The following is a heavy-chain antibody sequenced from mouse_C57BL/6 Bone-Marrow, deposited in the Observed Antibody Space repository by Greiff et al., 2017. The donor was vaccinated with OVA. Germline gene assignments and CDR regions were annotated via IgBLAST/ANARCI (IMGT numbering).Heavy chain of an antibody. J-gene: IGHJ1*03. Sequence: VKLMESGPGLVAPSQSLSITCTVSGFSLTSYGVHWVRQPPGKGLEWLVVIWSYGSTTYNSALKSRLSISKDNSKSQVFLKMNSLQTDDTAMYYCARQDGSSYGGYFDVWGTGTTVTVSS. D-gene: IGHD1-1*01. CDR2: IWSYGST. V-gene: IGHV2-6-1*01. CDR1: GFSLTSYG. CDR3: ARQDGSSYGGYFDV.